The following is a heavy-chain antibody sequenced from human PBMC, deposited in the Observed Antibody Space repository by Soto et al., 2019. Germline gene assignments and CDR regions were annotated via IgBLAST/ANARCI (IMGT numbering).Heavy chain of an antibody. Sequence: ASVKVSCKASGYTFTGYYMHWVRQAPGQGLEWMGWINPNSGGTNYAQKFQGWVTMTRDTSMSTAYMELRRLRSDDTAVYYCARSKVVVAANDAFDIWGQGTMVTVSS. CDR3: ARSKVVVAANDAFDI. J-gene: IGHJ3*02. D-gene: IGHD3-22*01. V-gene: IGHV1-2*04. CDR2: INPNSGGT. CDR1: GYTFTGYY.